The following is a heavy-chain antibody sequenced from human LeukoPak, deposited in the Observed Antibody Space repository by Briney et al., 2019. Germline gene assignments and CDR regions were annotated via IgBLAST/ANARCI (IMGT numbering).Heavy chain of an antibody. CDR2: IYYSGST. CDR1: GGSISSSSYY. V-gene: IGHV4-39*01. CDR3: ARSNYGGRSSDY. Sequence: PSETLSLTCTVSGGSISSSSYYWGWIRQPPGKGLEWIGSIYYSGSTYYNPSLKSRVTISVDTSKNQFSLKLSSVTAADTAVYYCARSNYGGRSSDYWGQGTLVTVSS. J-gene: IGHJ4*02. D-gene: IGHD4/OR15-4a*01.